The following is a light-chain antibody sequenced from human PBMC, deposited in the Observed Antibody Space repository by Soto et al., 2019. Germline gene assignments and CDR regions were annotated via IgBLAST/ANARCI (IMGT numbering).Light chain of an antibody. CDR3: PHYDGSPRT. CDR2: GFF. Sequence: ETVLTQSPGTVSLSPGERATLSCTTSQTVNSDYLAWYPQKPGQAPRLLIYGFFNRATGIPDRFSGSGSGTYFTLTISGLEPEDSAVYYCPHYDGSPRTFGQGTNLEI. V-gene: IGKV3-20*01. J-gene: IGKJ2*01. CDR1: QTVNSDY.